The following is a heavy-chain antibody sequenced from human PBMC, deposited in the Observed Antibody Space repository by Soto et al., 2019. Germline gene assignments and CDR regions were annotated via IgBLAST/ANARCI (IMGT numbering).Heavy chain of an antibody. CDR2: IIPISGTT. V-gene: IGHV1-69*13. J-gene: IGHJ6*02. D-gene: IGHD2-8*01. Sequence: SVKVSCKASGDVFRSYGINWVRQAPGQGLEWMGGIIPISGTTNYTQKFQGRVAITADESTDTVYMELSRLRSEDTAVYFCARVRCFNGLCHTADYGMDVWGQGTTVTVSS. CDR3: ARVRCFNGLCHTADYGMDV. CDR1: GDVFRSYG.